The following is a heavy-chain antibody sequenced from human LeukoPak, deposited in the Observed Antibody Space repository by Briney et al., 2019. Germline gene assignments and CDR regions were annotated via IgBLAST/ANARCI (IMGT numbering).Heavy chain of an antibody. V-gene: IGHV5-51*01. CDR2: IYPGDSDT. CDR3: AITDIVVVPAANDGAFDI. Sequence: GESLKISCKGSGYSFTNYWIVWVRQMPGKGLEWMGIIYPGDSDTRYSPSFQGQVTISADKSISTAYLQWSSLKASDTAMYYCAITDIVVVPAANDGAFDIWGQGTMVTVSS. J-gene: IGHJ3*02. D-gene: IGHD2-2*01. CDR1: GYSFTNYW.